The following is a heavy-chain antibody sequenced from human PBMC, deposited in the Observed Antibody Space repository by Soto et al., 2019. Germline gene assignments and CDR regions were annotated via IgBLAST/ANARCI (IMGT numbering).Heavy chain of an antibody. CDR2: ISPDGSTT. CDR1: GFTVSTYW. D-gene: IGHD4-17*01. CDR3: AKDCVPYSDYGRYFDL. Sequence: EVQLVESGGGLVQPGGSLRLSCAASGFTVSTYWMHWVRQDPGKGLMWVSRISPDGSTTTYADPVRGRFTISRDTAENTLYLQINCPRVAETSVYYCAKDCVPYSDYGRYFDLWGRGTLVTVSS. J-gene: IGHJ2*01. V-gene: IGHV3-74*01.